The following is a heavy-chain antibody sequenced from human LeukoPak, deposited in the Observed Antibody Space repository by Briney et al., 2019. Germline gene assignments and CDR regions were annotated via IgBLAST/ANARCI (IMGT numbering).Heavy chain of an antibody. V-gene: IGHV4-39*07. CDR2: IYYSGST. J-gene: IGHJ3*02. Sequence: SETLSLTCTVSGGSISSSSYYWGWIRQPPGKGLEWIGSIYYSGSTYYSPSLKSRVTISVDTSKNQFSLKLSSVTAADTAVYYCARVGMYYYGTDAFDIWGQGTMVTVSS. D-gene: IGHD3-10*01. CDR3: ARVGMYYYGTDAFDI. CDR1: GGSISSSSYY.